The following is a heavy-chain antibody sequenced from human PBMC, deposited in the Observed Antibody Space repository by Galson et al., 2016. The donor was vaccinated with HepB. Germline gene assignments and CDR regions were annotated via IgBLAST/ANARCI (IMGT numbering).Heavy chain of an antibody. V-gene: IGHV3-53*01. CDR2: IHSGGTT. CDR1: GFTVSSNY. D-gene: IGHD1-26*01. J-gene: IGHJ4*02. CDR3: VRTVSVGARPGRHHDH. Sequence: SLRLSCAASGFTVSSNYMSWVRQAPGKGLEWVSIIHSGGTTYYADSVKGRFTISRDDSKDSLYLQMNSLRPDDTAVYYCVRTVSVGARPGRHHDHWGQGTVVTVSS.